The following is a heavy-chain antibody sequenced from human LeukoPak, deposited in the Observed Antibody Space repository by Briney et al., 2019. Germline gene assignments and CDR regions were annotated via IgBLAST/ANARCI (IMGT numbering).Heavy chain of an antibody. D-gene: IGHD3-9*01. CDR3: ARDHATIGKYDY. V-gene: IGHV1-2*02. CDR1: GYTFTGYY. CDR2: INPNSGGT. J-gene: IGHJ4*02. Sequence: ASVKVSCKASGYTFTGYYMHWVRQAPGQGLEWMGWINPNSGGTNYAQKFQGRVTMTRDTSTRTVYMELRNLRSEDTAVYYCARDHATIGKYDYWGQGTLVTVSS.